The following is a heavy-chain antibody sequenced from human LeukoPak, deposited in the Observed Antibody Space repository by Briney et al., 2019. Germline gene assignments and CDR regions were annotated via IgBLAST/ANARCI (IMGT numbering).Heavy chain of an antibody. CDR3: ARGRPHGNDY. Sequence: GGSLRLSCAASGFTFTSYSMNWVRQAPGKGLVWVSRIASDGSSTTYADSVKGRFSISRDNAKNTLYLQMNSLRVEDTAVYYCARGRPHGNDYWGQGTLVTVSS. CDR1: GFTFTSYS. D-gene: IGHD4-23*01. CDR2: IASDGSST. V-gene: IGHV3-74*01. J-gene: IGHJ4*02.